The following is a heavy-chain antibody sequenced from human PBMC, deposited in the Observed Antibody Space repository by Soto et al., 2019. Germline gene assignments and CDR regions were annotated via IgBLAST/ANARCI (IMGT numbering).Heavy chain of an antibody. Sequence: QVQLVESGGGVVQPGRSLRLSCAASGFTFSSYGMHWVRQAPGKGLEWVAVISYDGSNKYYADSVKGRFTISRDNSKNTLYLQMNSLRAEDTAVYYCASGYSYGRHYGMGVWGQGTTVTVSS. V-gene: IGHV3-30*03. D-gene: IGHD5-18*01. CDR2: ISYDGSNK. J-gene: IGHJ6*02. CDR3: ASGYSYGRHYGMGV. CDR1: GFTFSSYG.